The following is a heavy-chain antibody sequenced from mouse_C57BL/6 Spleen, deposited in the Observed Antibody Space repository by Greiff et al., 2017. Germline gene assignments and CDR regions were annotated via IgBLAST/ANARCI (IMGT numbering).Heavy chain of an antibody. J-gene: IGHJ2*01. CDR3: ARTPITTVVATDY. D-gene: IGHD1-1*01. Sequence: QVQLKESGPELVKPGASVKISCKASGYAFSSSWMNWVKQRPGKGLEWIGRIYPGDGDTNYTGKFKGKATLTADKSSSTAYMQLSSLTSEDSAVYFCARTPITTVVATDYWGQGTTLTVSS. CDR2: IYPGDGDT. CDR1: GYAFSSSW. V-gene: IGHV1-82*01.